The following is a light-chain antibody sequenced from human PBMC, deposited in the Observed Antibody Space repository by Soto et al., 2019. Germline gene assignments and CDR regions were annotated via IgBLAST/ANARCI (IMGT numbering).Light chain of an antibody. J-gene: IGKJ1*01. V-gene: IGKV3-11*01. CDR2: QTS. CDR1: QYINTR. Sequence: EIVLTQSPATLSSFPGDRVTLSCRASQYINTRLAWYQHRPGQAPRLLIYQTSIRAAGIPARFSASGFGTDFPLTISDVQPEDFALYYCHQRQSWPRTFGEGTKVDI. CDR3: HQRQSWPRT.